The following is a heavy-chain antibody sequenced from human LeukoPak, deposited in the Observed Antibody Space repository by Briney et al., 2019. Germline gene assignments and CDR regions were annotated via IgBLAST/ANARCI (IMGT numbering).Heavy chain of an antibody. CDR1: GGTFSSYA. Sequence: SVKVSCKASGGTFSSYAISWVRQAPGQGLEWMGGIIPIFGTANYAQKFQGRVTITADKSRSTAYMELSSLRSEDTAVYYCAREDYYDSGSNDYWGQGTLVTVSS. CDR2: IIPIFGTA. V-gene: IGHV1-69*06. J-gene: IGHJ4*02. D-gene: IGHD3-22*01. CDR3: AREDYYDSGSNDY.